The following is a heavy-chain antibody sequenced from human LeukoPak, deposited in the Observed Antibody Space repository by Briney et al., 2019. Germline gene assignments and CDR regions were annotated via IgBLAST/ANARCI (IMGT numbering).Heavy chain of an antibody. CDR2: IYNSGST. Sequence: SETLSLTRTVSGYSMSSTFSWGWIRQPPGKGLEWIGSIYNSGSTYYNPSLKSRVTMSVDTSKNQFSLKLNSVTAADTAVYYCARDRDLRWFYYWGQGTLVTVSS. CDR1: GYSMSSTFS. CDR3: ARDRDLRWFYY. J-gene: IGHJ4*02. V-gene: IGHV4-38-2*02. D-gene: IGHD2-21*01.